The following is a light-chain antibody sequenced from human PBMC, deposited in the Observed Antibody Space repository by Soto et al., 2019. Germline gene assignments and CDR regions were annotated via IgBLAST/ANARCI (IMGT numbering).Light chain of an antibody. CDR2: KVS. CDR1: QSLVYSDGNTY. Sequence: DVVMTQSPLSLPVTLGQPASISCRSSQSLVYSDGNTYLNWFQQRPGQSQRRLIYKVSNRASGVPARFRGSRSSHDFTLKISRVEAEEVGVYYCMRGTHCPSTCGQGIKVEIK. CDR3: MRGTHCPST. V-gene: IGKV2-30*01. J-gene: IGKJ1*01.